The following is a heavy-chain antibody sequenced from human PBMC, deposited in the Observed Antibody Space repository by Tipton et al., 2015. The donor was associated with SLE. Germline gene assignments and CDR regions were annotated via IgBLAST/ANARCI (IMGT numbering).Heavy chain of an antibody. Sequence: RSLRLSCTASGFTFGDYAMSWVRQAPGKGLEWVGFIRSKAYGGTTEYAASVKGRFTISRDDSKSIAYLQMNSLKTEDTAVYYCARDTDSSGWYSYWGQGTLVTVSS. CDR3: ARDTDSSGWYSY. J-gene: IGHJ4*02. CDR2: IRSKAYGGTT. V-gene: IGHV3-49*04. CDR1: GFTFGDYA. D-gene: IGHD6-19*01.